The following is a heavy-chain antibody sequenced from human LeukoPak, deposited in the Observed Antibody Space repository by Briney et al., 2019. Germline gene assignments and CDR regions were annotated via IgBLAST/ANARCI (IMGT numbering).Heavy chain of an antibody. Sequence: GGSLRLSCAASGFTFSSYAMHWVRQAPGKGLENVSAISSNGGSTYYANSVKGRFTISRDNSKDTLYLQMGSLRAEDTAVYYCARDASMVRGWGGWFDPWGQGTLVTVSS. D-gene: IGHD3-10*01. CDR3: ARDASMVRGWGGWFDP. CDR1: GFTFSSYA. CDR2: ISSNGGST. J-gene: IGHJ5*02. V-gene: IGHV3-64*01.